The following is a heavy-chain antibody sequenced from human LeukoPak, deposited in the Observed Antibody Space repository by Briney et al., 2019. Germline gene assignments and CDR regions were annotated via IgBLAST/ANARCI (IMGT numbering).Heavy chain of an antibody. CDR2: IYYSGST. D-gene: IGHD6-19*01. CDR3: AMSFLSYSSGWHDY. V-gene: IGHV4-59*01. J-gene: IGHJ4*02. CDR1: GGSISSYY. Sequence: SETLSLTCTVSGGSISSYYWSWIRQPPGKGLEWVGYIYYSGSTNYNPSLKSRVTISVDTSKNQFYLKLSSVTAADTAVYYCAMSFLSYSSGWHDYWGQGTLVTVSS.